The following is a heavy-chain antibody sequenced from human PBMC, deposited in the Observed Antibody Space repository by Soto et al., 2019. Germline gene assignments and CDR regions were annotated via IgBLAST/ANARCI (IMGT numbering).Heavy chain of an antibody. V-gene: IGHV1-69*13. CDR2: IMPIFGSA. J-gene: IGHJ4*02. CDR1: GGTFSRNT. CDR3: ARQFDSDTSGYYYAY. D-gene: IGHD3-22*01. Sequence: ASVKVSCKASGGTFSRNTISWVRQAPGQGLEWMGGIMPIFGSANYAQKFQGRVTITADEYTRTVYMELSRLRSEDTAIYYCARQFDSDTSGYYYAYWGQGTLVTVSS.